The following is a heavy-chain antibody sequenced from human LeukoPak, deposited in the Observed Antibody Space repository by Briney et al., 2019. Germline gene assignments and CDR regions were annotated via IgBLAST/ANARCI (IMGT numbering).Heavy chain of an antibody. Sequence: ASVKVSCKASGYTFTSYGISWVRQAPGQGLEWMGWISAYNGNTNYAQKLQGRVTMTTDTSTSTAYMELRSLRSDDTAVYYCARDLGKYSGSYYELAIDYWGQGTLVTVSS. D-gene: IGHD1-26*01. CDR3: ARDLGKYSGSYYELAIDY. V-gene: IGHV1-18*01. CDR2: ISAYNGNT. J-gene: IGHJ4*02. CDR1: GYTFTSYG.